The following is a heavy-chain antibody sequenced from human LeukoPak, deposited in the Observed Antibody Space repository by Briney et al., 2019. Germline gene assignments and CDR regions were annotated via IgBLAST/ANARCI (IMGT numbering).Heavy chain of an antibody. V-gene: IGHV1-69*05. CDR2: IIGIFGTA. J-gene: IGHJ5*02. CDR3: AREPRVGIAVAEGWFDP. D-gene: IGHD6-19*01. Sequence: ASVKVSCKASGDTFSRYAISWVRQAPGQGLEWMGGIIGIFGTANYAQKFQGRVTITTDESTSTAYMELSSLRSEDTAVYYCAREPRVGIAVAEGWFDPWGQGTLVTVSS. CDR1: GDTFSRYA.